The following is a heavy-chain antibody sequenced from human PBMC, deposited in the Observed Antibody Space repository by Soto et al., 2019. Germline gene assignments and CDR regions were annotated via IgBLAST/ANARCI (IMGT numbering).Heavy chain of an antibody. D-gene: IGHD5-12*01. V-gene: IGHV3-23*01. CDR2: ISGSGGST. J-gene: IGHJ4*02. CDR1: GFTFSSYA. CDR3: ARATKPGIQYSGYDY. Sequence: GGSLRLSCAASGFTFSSYAMSWFRQAPGKGLEWVSVISGSGGSTYYADSVKGRFTISRDNSKNTLYLQMNSLRAEDTAVYYCARATKPGIQYSGYDYWGQGTLVTVSS.